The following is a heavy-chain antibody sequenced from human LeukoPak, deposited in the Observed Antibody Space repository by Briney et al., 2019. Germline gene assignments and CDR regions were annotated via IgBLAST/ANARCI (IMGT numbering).Heavy chain of an antibody. CDR2: IYHSGST. Sequence: PSETLSLTCAVSGYSISSGYYWGWIRQPPGKGLEWIGNIYHSGSTYYNPSLRRRVTISGDTTTNQFSLKLSSVTAADTAVYYCARAATSMYYYDSSGYDHWGQGTLVTVSS. CDR1: GYSISSGYY. V-gene: IGHV4-38-2*01. CDR3: ARAATSMYYYDSSGYDH. J-gene: IGHJ4*02. D-gene: IGHD3-22*01.